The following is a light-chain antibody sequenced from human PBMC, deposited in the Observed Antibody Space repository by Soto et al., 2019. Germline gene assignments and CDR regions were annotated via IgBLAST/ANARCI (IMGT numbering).Light chain of an antibody. J-gene: IGLJ1*01. CDR3: SSYTTGSTLV. V-gene: IGLV2-14*03. Sequence: QSVLTQPASVSGSPGQSITISCTGTSSDVGGYNFVSWYQHHPGKAPKLMIYDVNNRPSGVSNRFSGPKSVNTASLTISGLQTEDEADYYCSSYTTGSTLVFGTGTKVTVL. CDR2: DVN. CDR1: SSDVGGYNF.